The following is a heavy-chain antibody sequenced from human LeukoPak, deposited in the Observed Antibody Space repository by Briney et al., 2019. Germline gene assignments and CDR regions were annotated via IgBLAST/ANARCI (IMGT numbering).Heavy chain of an antibody. CDR2: IIPILGIA. Sequence: SVKVSCRASGGTFSSYAISWVRQAPGQGLEWMGRIIPILGIANYAQKFQGRVTITADKSTSTAYMELSSLRSEDTAVYYCARDVDTAMAGDYWGQGTLVTVSS. J-gene: IGHJ4*02. CDR3: ARDVDTAMAGDY. V-gene: IGHV1-69*04. CDR1: GGTFSSYA. D-gene: IGHD5-18*01.